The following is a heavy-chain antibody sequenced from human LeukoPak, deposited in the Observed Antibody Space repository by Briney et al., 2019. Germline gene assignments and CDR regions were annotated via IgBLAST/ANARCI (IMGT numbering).Heavy chain of an antibody. Sequence: PGGSLRLSCAASGFTFNTYTMNWVRQAPGKGLEWVSSISSSSSYIYYADSVKGRFTISRDNAKNSLYLQMNSLRAEDTAVYYCARDRASYDSSGYYYAWGQGTLVTVSS. J-gene: IGHJ4*02. CDR3: ARDRASYDSSGYYYA. CDR2: ISSSSSYI. CDR1: GFTFNTYT. D-gene: IGHD3-22*01. V-gene: IGHV3-21*01.